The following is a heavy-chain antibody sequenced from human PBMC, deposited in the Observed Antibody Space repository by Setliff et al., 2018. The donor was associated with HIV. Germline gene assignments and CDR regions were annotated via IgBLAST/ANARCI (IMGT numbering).Heavy chain of an antibody. J-gene: IGHJ4*02. D-gene: IGHD6-19*01. V-gene: IGHV4-39*01. Sequence: SETLSLTCTVSGGSTDSGSYYWAWIRQPPGKGLEWIGSMYYSGSTYYNPSLKSRVTISIDTSKNQFSLKLNSVTAADTAMYYCARGGGSSGWYFVLGYSDYWGPGTLVTVSS. CDR1: GGSTDSGSYY. CDR2: MYYSGST. CDR3: ARGGGSSGWYFVLGYSDY.